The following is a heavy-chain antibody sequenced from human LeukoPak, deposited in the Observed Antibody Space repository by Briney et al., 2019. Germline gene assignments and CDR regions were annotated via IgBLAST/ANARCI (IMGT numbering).Heavy chain of an antibody. V-gene: IGHV3-43*02. Sequence: GGSLRLSCAASGFTFDDYAMHWVRQAPGKGVEWVSLISGDGGSTYYADSVKGRFTISRDNSKNSLYLKMNSLRTEDTALYFFSKDAVAGTAYYLGQGTLVTVSS. CDR3: SKDAVAGTAYY. CDR2: ISGDGGST. CDR1: GFTFDDYA. J-gene: IGHJ4*01. D-gene: IGHD6-19*01.